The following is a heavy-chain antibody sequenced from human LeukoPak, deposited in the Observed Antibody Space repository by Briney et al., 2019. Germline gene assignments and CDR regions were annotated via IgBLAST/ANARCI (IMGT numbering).Heavy chain of an antibody. J-gene: IGHJ4*02. Sequence: GRSLRLSCAASGFTFSSYAMHWVRQAPGKGLEWVAVISYDGSNKCYADSVKGRFTISRDNSKNTLYLQMNSLGAEDTAVYYCARGARPWDYWGQGTLVTVSS. V-gene: IGHV3-30-3*01. CDR3: ARGARPWDY. CDR2: ISYDGSNK. CDR1: GFTFSSYA.